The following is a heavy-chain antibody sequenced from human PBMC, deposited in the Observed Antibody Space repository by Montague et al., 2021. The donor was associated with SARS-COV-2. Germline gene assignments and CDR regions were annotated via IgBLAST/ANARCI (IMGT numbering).Heavy chain of an antibody. J-gene: IGHJ5*02. CDR1: GDSTSCPNCY. CDR2: IYNSGAT. V-gene: IGHV4-39*01. D-gene: IGHD4-17*01. CDR3: ARRRSYGDHSLDNWFHP. Sequence: SETLSLTCTVSGDSTSCPNCYWGWIRQAPGKGLDWIGTIYNSGATYYNPSLKSRLTISIDTSKNQFSLKLTSVTAADTAVYYCARRRSYGDHSLDNWFHPWGQGTLVTVSS.